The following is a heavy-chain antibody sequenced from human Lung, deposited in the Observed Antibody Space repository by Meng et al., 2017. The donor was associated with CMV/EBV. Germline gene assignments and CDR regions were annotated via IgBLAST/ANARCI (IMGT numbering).Heavy chain of an antibody. CDR3: ARGINGGCGD. CDR1: GDIGSSNSAA. J-gene: IGHJ4*02. V-gene: IGHV6-1*01. Sequence: QVQRQQPGPGLVNPPQTPSRTFTIAGDIGSSNSAAWHWIRQSPSRGLEWLGRTYYRSKWYHEYAVSVKSRITISPDTPKNQFSLQLNSMTPEDTAVYYCARGINGGCGDWGQGTLVTVSS. D-gene: IGHD4-23*01. CDR2: TYYRSKWYH.